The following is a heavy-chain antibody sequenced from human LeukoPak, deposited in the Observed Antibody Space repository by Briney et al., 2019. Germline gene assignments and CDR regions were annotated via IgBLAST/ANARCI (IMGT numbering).Heavy chain of an antibody. CDR3: AKDEDAADLFDY. D-gene: IGHD6-13*01. CDR1: GFTFSSYA. J-gene: IGHJ4*02. CDR2: ISGSGGST. Sequence: PGGSLRLSCAASGFTFSSYAMSWVRQASGKGLEWVSAISGSGGSTYYADSVKGRFTISRDNSKNTLYLQMNSLRAEDTAVYCCAKDEDAADLFDYWGQGSLVTVSS. V-gene: IGHV3-23*01.